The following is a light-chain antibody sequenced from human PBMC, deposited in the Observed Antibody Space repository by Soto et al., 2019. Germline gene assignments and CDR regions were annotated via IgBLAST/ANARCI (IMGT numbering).Light chain of an antibody. CDR2: SQN. CDR3: ATWDDSLAGVV. J-gene: IGLJ2*01. Sequence: QSVLTQPHSVSGTHGKRIVISCSGSSSNVGGNVVNGYQQLPGTAPKLLLYSQNERHSGVPDQFSASKSGASASLAINGLQSEDEADYYCATWDDSLAGVVFGGGTKLTVL. CDR1: SSNVGGNV. V-gene: IGLV1-44*01.